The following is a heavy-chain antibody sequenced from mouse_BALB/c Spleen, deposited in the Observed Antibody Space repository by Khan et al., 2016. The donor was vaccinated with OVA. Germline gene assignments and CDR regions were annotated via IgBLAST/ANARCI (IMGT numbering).Heavy chain of an antibody. D-gene: IGHD2-14*01. CDR1: GYTFTEYT. J-gene: IGHJ1*01. CDR3: ARGAYYRYDGYFDV. Sequence: EVQLQESGPELVKPGASVKISCMTSGYTFTEYTMHWVTQSHGKSLEWIGGIIPNNGGTNYNQTFMVKATLTVDKSSSSAYMELRSLTSEDSAVYYCARGAYYRYDGYFDVWGAGTTVTVSS. CDR2: IIPNNGGT. V-gene: IGHV1-18*01.